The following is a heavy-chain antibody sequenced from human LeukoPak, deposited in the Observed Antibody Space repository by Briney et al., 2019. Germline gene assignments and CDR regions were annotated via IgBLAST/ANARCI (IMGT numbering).Heavy chain of an antibody. CDR2: ISAYNGNT. D-gene: IGHD2-15*01. J-gene: IGHJ4*02. V-gene: IGHV1-18*01. Sequence: GASVKVSCKASGYNFTSYGITWVRQAPGQELEWMGWISAYNGNTNYAQRLQGRVTMTTDTSTSTAYMELRGLTSDDTAVYYCARVPSGGPFDYWGQGTLVTVSS. CDR3: ARVPSGGPFDY. CDR1: GYNFTSYG.